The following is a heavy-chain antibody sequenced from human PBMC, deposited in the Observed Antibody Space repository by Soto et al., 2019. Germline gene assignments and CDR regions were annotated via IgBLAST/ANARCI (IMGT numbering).Heavy chain of an antibody. J-gene: IGHJ4*02. Sequence: QVQLQESGPGLVKPSQTLSLTCTVSGGSISSGGYYWSWIRQHPGKGLEWIGYIYYSGSTYYNPSLKSRVTIAVDASKNQFSLKLSSVTAADTAVYSCARDRAGALYFDYWGQGTLVTVSS. CDR1: GGSISSGGYY. D-gene: IGHD6-13*01. CDR3: ARDRAGALYFDY. CDR2: IYYSGST. V-gene: IGHV4-31*03.